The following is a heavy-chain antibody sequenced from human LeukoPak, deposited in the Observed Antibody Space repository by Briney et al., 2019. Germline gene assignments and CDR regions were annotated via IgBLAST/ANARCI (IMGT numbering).Heavy chain of an antibody. Sequence: SETLSLTCTVSGGSISSYYWSWIRQPPGKGLEWIGSIYYSGSTYYNPSLKSRVTISVDTSKNQLSLKLSSVTAADTAVYYCAAHSSGSTLFDYWGQGTLVTVSS. CDR3: AAHSSGSTLFDY. V-gene: IGHV4-59*05. J-gene: IGHJ4*02. D-gene: IGHD6-19*01. CDR2: IYYSGST. CDR1: GGSISSYY.